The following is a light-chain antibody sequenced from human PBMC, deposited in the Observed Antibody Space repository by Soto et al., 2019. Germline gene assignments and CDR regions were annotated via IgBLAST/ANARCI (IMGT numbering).Light chain of an antibody. J-gene: IGLJ1*01. CDR3: QSYDSSLSGDV. V-gene: IGLV1-40*01. CDR2: GNS. CDR1: SSNIGAGYD. Sequence: QSVLTQPPSVSGAPGQRVTISCTWSSSNIGAGYDVHWYQQLPGTAPKLLIYGNSNRPSGVPDRFSGSKSGTSASLAITGLEAEDEADYYCQSYDSSLSGDVFGTGTKVTVL.